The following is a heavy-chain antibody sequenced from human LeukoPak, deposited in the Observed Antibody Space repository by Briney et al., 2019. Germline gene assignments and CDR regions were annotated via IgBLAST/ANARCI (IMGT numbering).Heavy chain of an antibody. CDR3: ARDVGDSGIYYYNYGMDV. CDR2: ISSSSSYT. Sequence: GGSLRLSCAASGFTFSDYYMSWIRQAPGKGLEWVSYISSSSSYTNYADSVKGRFTISRDNAKNSLYLQMNSLRAEDTAVYYCARDVGDSGIYYYNYGMDVWGKGTTVTVSS. V-gene: IGHV3-11*06. J-gene: IGHJ6*04. D-gene: IGHD1-26*01. CDR1: GFTFSDYY.